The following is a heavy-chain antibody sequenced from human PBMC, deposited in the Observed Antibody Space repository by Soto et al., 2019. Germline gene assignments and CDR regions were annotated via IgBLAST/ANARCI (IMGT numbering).Heavy chain of an antibody. V-gene: IGHV3-23*01. CDR2: ISGRGGST. CDR3: AKGRYGSGKSVYYYYGMDV. Sequence: EVQLLESGGGLVQPGGSLRLSCAASGFTFSSYAMSWVRQAPGKGLEWVSAISGRGGSTYYADSVKGRFTISRDNSKNKLYLQMNSLGAEDTAVYYCAKGRYGSGKSVYYYYGMDVWGQGTTVTVSS. CDR1: GFTFSSYA. D-gene: IGHD3-10*01. J-gene: IGHJ6*02.